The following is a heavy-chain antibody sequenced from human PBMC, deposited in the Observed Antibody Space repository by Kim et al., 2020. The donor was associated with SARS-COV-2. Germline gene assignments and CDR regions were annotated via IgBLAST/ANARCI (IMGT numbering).Heavy chain of an antibody. Sequence: SETLSLTCTVSGGSISSSSYYWGWIRQPPGKGLEWIGSIYYSGSTYYNPSLKSRLTISVDTSKNQFSLKLSSVTAADTAVYYCARIPFDSSGYYPPERFDPWGQGTLVTVSS. CDR3: ARIPFDSSGYYPPERFDP. CDR1: GGSISSSSYY. V-gene: IGHV4-39*01. D-gene: IGHD3-22*01. J-gene: IGHJ5*02. CDR2: IYYSGST.